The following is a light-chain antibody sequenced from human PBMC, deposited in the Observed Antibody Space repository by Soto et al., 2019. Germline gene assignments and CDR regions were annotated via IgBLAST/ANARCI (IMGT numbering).Light chain of an antibody. J-gene: IGKJ1*01. V-gene: IGKV3-20*01. CDR3: QQYGSSGT. CDR2: GAS. Sequence: EIVLTQSPGTLSLSPGERATLSCRASQSVSNNYLAWYQQKPGQAPRLLIYGASNRATGIPGRFSGSGSGTDLSLTISRLEPEDFAVYYCQQYGSSGTFGQGTKVEIK. CDR1: QSVSNNY.